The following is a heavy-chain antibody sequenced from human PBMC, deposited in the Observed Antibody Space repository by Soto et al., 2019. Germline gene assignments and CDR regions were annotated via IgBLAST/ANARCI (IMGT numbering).Heavy chain of an antibody. Sequence: QVQLVQSGAEMRKPGSSVKVSCKTSGGTFSNHALSWVRQVSGQGPEWMGGIIPLSGTTNYVQKFQVRVTITADESMTTAYMELNDLRYEDTAIYYCARGPDRSGFYLFDYWGQGTLVTVSS. CDR1: GGTFSNHA. CDR2: IIPLSGTT. J-gene: IGHJ4*02. CDR3: ARGPDRSGFYLFDY. V-gene: IGHV1-69*01. D-gene: IGHD6-19*01.